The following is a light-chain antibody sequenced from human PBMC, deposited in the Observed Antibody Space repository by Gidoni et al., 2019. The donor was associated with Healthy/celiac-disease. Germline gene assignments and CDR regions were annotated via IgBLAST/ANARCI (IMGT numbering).Light chain of an antibody. CDR3: QQDYRTPPT. CDR1: QSVLYSSNNKNY. V-gene: IGKV4-1*01. J-gene: IGKJ1*01. Sequence: RATINCKSSQSVLYSSNNKNYLAWYQQKPGQPPTLLIYWPSTRTSGVPDRFGGSGSGTYFTLTSSSLHAEDVAVYYWQQDYRTPPTFGQGTKVEIK. CDR2: WPS.